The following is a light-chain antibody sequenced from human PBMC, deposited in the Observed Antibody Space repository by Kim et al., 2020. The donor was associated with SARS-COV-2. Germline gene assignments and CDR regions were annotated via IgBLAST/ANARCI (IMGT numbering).Light chain of an antibody. CDR2: YDS. CDR1: NIGSKS. CDR3: QVWDSSSDSRYV. J-gene: IGLJ1*01. V-gene: IGLV3-21*04. Sequence: PGKTARITGGGTNIGSKSVHWYQQKPGQAPVLVIYYDSDRPSGIPERFSGSNSGNTATLTISRVEAGDEADYYCQVWDSSSDSRYVFGTGTKVTVL.